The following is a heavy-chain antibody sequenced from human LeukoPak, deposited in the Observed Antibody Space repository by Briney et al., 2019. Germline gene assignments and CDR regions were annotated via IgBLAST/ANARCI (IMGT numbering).Heavy chain of an antibody. CDR2: IYTSGST. D-gene: IGHD1-1*01. CDR1: GGSISSGSYY. J-gene: IGHJ3*02. CDR3: ARLTTDVQAFDI. Sequence: SQTLSLTCTVSGGSISSGSYYWSWIRQPAGKGLEWIGRIYTSGSTNYNPSLKSRVTISVDTSKNQFSLKLSSVTAADTAVYYCARLTTDVQAFDIWGQGTMVTVSS. V-gene: IGHV4-61*02.